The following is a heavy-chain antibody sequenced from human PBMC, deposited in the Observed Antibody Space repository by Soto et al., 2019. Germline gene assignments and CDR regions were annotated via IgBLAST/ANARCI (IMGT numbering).Heavy chain of an antibody. CDR3: ARDPFYSGSNLQVGYFDS. D-gene: IGHD1-26*01. Sequence: QVQMVQSGAEVKKPGASVKVSCKATNYSFSSFGISWMRPAPGQGLEWMAWINPSNDNTNYAQSRQGRVTLTTDTSAPTAYMELRSLRSDDTAVYYCARDPFYSGSNLQVGYFDSWGQGALVTVS. CDR2: INPSNDNT. V-gene: IGHV1-18*01. J-gene: IGHJ4*02. CDR1: NYSFSSFG.